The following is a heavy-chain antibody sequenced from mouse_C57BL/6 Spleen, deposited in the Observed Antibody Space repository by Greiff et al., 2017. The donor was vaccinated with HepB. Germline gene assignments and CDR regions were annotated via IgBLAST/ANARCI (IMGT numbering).Heavy chain of an antibody. Sequence: VQLQQPGAELVRPGSSVKLSCKASGYTFTSYWMDWVKQRPGQGLEWIGNIYPSDSETHYNQKFKDKATLTVDKSSSTAYMQLSSLTSEDSAVYYCARNYGSRASFDYWGQGTTLTVSS. CDR2: IYPSDSET. CDR1: GYTFTSYW. CDR3: ARNYGSRASFDY. D-gene: IGHD1-1*01. J-gene: IGHJ2*01. V-gene: IGHV1-61*01.